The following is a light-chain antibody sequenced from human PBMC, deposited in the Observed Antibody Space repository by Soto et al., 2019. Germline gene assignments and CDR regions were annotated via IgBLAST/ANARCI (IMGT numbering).Light chain of an antibody. V-gene: IGLV2-23*02. J-gene: IGLJ3*02. CDR3: CSSVGGPNWV. Sequence: QSALTQPASVSGSPGQSIAISCTGTSSDVGSYDRVSWYQHHPGEAPTLMIFEVNKRPSGVSDRFSGSKSGNTASLTISGLQTEDEADYYCCSSVGGPNWVFGGGTKLTVL. CDR2: EVN. CDR1: SSDVGSYDR.